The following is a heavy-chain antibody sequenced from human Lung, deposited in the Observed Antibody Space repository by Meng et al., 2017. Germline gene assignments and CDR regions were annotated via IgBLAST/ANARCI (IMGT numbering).Heavy chain of an antibody. CDR2: INPNSGGT. CDR3: ARENVGDGGYDFDF. Sequence: QVQLVQAGAEGKKPGASGKGDCKASGYTVTDYDIHWARQAPGQGLEWMGRINPNSGGTNYVQKFQGRVTMTRDTSISTAYMELTRLRSDDTAIYYCARENVGDGGYDFDFWGRGTLVTVSS. J-gene: IGHJ4*02. V-gene: IGHV1-2*06. D-gene: IGHD5-12*01. CDR1: GYTVTDYD.